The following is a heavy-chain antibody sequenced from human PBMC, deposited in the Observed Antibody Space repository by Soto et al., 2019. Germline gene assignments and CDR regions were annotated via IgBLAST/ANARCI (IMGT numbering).Heavy chain of an antibody. Sequence: LRLSCAASGFTFSSYGMYWVRQAPGKGLEWVAVIWYDASNKYYADSVKGRFTISRDNSENTLYLQMNSLRAEDTAVYYCARGRVDGGELDLWGQGTLVTVSS. CDR1: GFTFSSYG. D-gene: IGHD1-26*01. V-gene: IGHV3-33*08. CDR3: ARGRVDGGELDL. J-gene: IGHJ4*02. CDR2: IWYDASNK.